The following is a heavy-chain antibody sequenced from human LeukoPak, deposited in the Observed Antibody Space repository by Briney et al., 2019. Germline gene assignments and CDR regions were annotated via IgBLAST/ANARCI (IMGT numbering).Heavy chain of an antibody. CDR1: GGSFSGYY. D-gene: IGHD2-15*01. Sequence: KPSETLSLTCAVCGGSFSGYYWSWIRQPPGKGLEWIGEINHSGSTNYNPSLKSRVTISVDTSKNQFSLKLSSVTAADTAVYYCACPIVAGGMDVWGQGTTVTVSS. V-gene: IGHV4-34*01. CDR2: INHSGST. CDR3: ACPIVAGGMDV. J-gene: IGHJ6*02.